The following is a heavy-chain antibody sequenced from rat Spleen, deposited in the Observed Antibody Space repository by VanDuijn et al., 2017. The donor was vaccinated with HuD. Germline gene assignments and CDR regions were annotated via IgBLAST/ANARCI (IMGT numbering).Heavy chain of an antibody. CDR3: TSGGITTRLNWFAY. V-gene: IGHV5-17*01. Sequence: EVQLVESGGGLVQPGRSLKLSCAASGFTFSDYTMAWVRQAPQKGLEWVAAITNASGRTYYPDSVKGRFTISRDTAQNTLYLQMNNLRSEDTAIYYCTSGGITTRLNWFAYWGQGTLVTVSS. CDR2: ITNASGRT. CDR1: GFTFSDYT. J-gene: IGHJ3*01. D-gene: IGHD1-10*01.